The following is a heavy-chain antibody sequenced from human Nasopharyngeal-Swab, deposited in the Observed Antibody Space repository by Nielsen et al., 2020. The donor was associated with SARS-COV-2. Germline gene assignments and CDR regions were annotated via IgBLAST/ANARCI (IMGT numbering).Heavy chain of an antibody. CDR1: GFTFNIYA. J-gene: IGHJ3*02. Sequence: GESLKISCIASGFTFNIYAMAWVRRTPGRGLQWVSGISASGGSTYYTDSVKGRFAVSRDNSRNPRSLQMHSLRGEEPALYYCAKGDVVWGVAFDILGQGTIVPVSS. CDR3: AKGDVVWGVAFDI. D-gene: IGHD3-16*01. V-gene: IGHV3-23*01. CDR2: ISASGGST.